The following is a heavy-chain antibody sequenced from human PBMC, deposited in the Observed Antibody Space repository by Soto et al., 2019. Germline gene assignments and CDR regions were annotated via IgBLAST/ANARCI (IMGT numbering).Heavy chain of an antibody. CDR3: GTDRWGGAFDM. V-gene: IGHV3-7*01. J-gene: IGHJ3*02. CDR2: IKQGGTVT. Sequence: EVQVVESGGGLVQPGGSLRVSCAASGFTFSTDWLAWVRHTPGKGLEFVANIKQGGTVTNYVSSVKGRFTISRDNDKNSLYLEMNSLRAEDTAVYYSGTDRWGGAFDMWGQGTMVTVSS. CDR1: GFTFSTDW. D-gene: IGHD7-27*01.